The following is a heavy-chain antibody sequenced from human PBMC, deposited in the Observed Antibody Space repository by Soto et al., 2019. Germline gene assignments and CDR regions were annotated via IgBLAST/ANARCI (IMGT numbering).Heavy chain of an antibody. Sequence: ASETLSLTCTGSGGSISSYYWSWIRQPPGKGLEWIGYIYYSGSTNYNPSLKSRVTISVDTSKNQFSLKLSSVTAADTAVYYCARTTYGSGTSVWYFDYWGQGTLVTVSS. CDR2: IYYSGST. D-gene: IGHD3-10*01. CDR1: GGSISSYY. CDR3: ARTTYGSGTSVWYFDY. V-gene: IGHV4-59*08. J-gene: IGHJ4*02.